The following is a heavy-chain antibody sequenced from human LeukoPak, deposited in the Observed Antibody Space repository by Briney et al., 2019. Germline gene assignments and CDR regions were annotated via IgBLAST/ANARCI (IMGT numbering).Heavy chain of an antibody. D-gene: IGHD2-15*01. Sequence: PGGSLRLSCAASGFTFSSYVMNWVRQAPGKGLEGVSYISSSGSTIYYADSVKGRFTISRDNAKNSLYLQMNSLRVEDTAVYYCARGGYDLRGHYFYYMDVWGKGTTVTISS. CDR1: GFTFSSYV. CDR2: ISSSGSTI. CDR3: ARGGYDLRGHYFYYMDV. V-gene: IGHV3-48*03. J-gene: IGHJ6*03.